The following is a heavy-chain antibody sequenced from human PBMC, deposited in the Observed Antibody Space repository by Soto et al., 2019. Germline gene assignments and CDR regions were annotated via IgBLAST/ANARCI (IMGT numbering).Heavy chain of an antibody. V-gene: IGHV3-23*01. CDR3: AKGRASAARVHAFDI. CDR2: ISGSGGST. CDR1: GFTFSSYA. Sequence: EVQLLESGGGLVQTGGSLRLSCAASGFTFSSYAMSWVRQAPGKGLEWVSAISGSGGSTYYADSVKGPFTISRDNSKNTLDLQMNSLRAEDTAVYYCAKGRASAARVHAFDIWGQGTMFTVSS. D-gene: IGHD6-6*01. J-gene: IGHJ3*02.